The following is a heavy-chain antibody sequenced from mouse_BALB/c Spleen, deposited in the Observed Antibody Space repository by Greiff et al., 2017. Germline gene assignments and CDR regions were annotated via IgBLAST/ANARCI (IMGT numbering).Heavy chain of an antibody. Sequence: EVMLVESGGGLVKPGGSLKLSCAASGFTFSSYAMSWVRQSPEKRLEWVAEISSGGSYTYYPDTVTGRFTISRDNAKNTLYLEMSSLRSEDTAMYYCARDGNYAWFAYWGQGTLVTVSA. D-gene: IGHD2-1*01. CDR1: GFTFSSYA. CDR2: ISSGGSYT. J-gene: IGHJ3*01. CDR3: ARDGNYAWFAY. V-gene: IGHV5-9-4*01.